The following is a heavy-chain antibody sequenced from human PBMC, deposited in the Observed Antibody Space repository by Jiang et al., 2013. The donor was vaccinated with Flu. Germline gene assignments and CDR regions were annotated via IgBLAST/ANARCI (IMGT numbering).Heavy chain of an antibody. Sequence: GPGLVKPAETLSLTCTVSGDSIRSFYWTWIRQFPGKGLEWIGYIYNTGTTNYNPSLKSRVTITADSSRNQFSLMLSSVTAIDTAMYYCARRRPMAVSDAIDIWGQGTMVTVSS. V-gene: IGHV4-59*08. CDR3: ARRRPMAVSDAIDI. J-gene: IGHJ3*02. CDR2: IYNTGTT. CDR1: GDSIRSFY. D-gene: IGHD3-10*01.